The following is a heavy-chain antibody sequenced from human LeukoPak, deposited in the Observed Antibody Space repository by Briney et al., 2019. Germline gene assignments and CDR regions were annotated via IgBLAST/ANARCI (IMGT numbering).Heavy chain of an antibody. D-gene: IGHD6-19*01. V-gene: IGHV1-69*13. CDR1: GGTFSSYA. Sequence: SVKVSCKASGGTFSSYAISWVRQAPGQGLEWMGEIIPIFGTANYAQKFQGRVTITADESTSTAYMELSSLRSEDTAVYYCARVRQQWLIDAFDIWGQGTVVTVSS. CDR2: IIPIFGTA. J-gene: IGHJ3*02. CDR3: ARVRQQWLIDAFDI.